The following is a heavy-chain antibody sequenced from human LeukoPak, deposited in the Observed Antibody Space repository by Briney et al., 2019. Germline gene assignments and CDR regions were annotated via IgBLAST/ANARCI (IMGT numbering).Heavy chain of an antibody. D-gene: IGHD3-22*01. V-gene: IGHV4-34*01. J-gene: IGHJ4*02. CDR2: INHSGST. CDR3: AREGNYYDSSGYYYGFDY. Sequence: PSETLSLTCAVYGGSFSGYYWSWIRQPPGKGLEWIGEINHSGSTNCNPSLKSRVTISVDTSKNQFSLKLSSVTAADTAVYYCAREGNYYDSSGYYYGFDYWGQGTLVTVSS. CDR1: GGSFSGYY.